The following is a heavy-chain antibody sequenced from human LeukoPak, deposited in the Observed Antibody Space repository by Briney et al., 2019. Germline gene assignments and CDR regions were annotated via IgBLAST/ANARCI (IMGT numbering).Heavy chain of an antibody. Sequence: ASVKVSCKASGYTFTSYDINWVRQATGQGLEWMGWMNPNSGNTGYAQKFQGRVTMTRNTSISTAYVELSSLRAEDTAVYYCATPSYPYCSSTSCSTHYYYYGMDVWGQGTTVTVSS. CDR1: GYTFTSYD. V-gene: IGHV1-8*01. D-gene: IGHD2-2*01. CDR3: ATPSYPYCSSTSCSTHYYYYGMDV. CDR2: MNPNSGNT. J-gene: IGHJ6*02.